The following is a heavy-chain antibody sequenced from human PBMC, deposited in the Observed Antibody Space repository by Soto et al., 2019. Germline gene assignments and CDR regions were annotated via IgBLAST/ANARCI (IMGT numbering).Heavy chain of an antibody. Sequence: VQLVQSGVEVKKPGASVKVSCKASGYTFTNYGISWVRQAPGQGLEWMGWINTYNGNTNYAQKVQGRVTMTTETSASTAYMELRSLRSDDTAVYYCAIDLLYSTRSTVRFDIWGQGTMLTVSS. CDR2: INTYNGNT. D-gene: IGHD6-13*01. CDR1: GYTFTNYG. J-gene: IGHJ3*02. V-gene: IGHV1-18*01. CDR3: AIDLLYSTRSTVRFDI.